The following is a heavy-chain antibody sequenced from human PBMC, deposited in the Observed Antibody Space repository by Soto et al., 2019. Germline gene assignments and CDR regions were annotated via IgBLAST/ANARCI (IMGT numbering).Heavy chain of an antibody. J-gene: IGHJ4*02. CDR2: VSRTGGT. V-gene: IGHV4-4*02. CDR1: GGSFTSNNW. CDR3: ASRDPGTSVDD. Sequence: QVQLQESGPGLVKPSGTLSLTCAVSGGSFTSNNWWTGVRHTPGQGLEWIGEVSRTGGTNYNPSLKSRVTISLDKSENQFSLKVTSLTAADTAVYYCASRDPGTSVDDWGQGTLVTVSS. D-gene: IGHD1-7*01.